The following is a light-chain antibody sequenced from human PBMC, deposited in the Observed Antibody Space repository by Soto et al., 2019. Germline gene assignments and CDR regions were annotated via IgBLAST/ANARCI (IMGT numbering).Light chain of an antibody. Sequence: DTVLTQSPGTLSLSPGERATLSCRASQSVSSSYLAWYQQRPGQAPRLLIYGASSRATGIPDRFSGSGSGTDFTLTISRLEPEDFAVYYCQQYGSSPLWTFGQGTKVE. J-gene: IGKJ1*01. V-gene: IGKV3-20*01. CDR3: QQYGSSPLWT. CDR2: GAS. CDR1: QSVSSSY.